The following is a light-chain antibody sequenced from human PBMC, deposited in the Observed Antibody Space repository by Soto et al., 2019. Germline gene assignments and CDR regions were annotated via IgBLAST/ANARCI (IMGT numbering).Light chain of an antibody. Sequence: DIQMTQSPSSLSASVGDRVTITCRASQSIRSYLDWYQQKPGQAPKLLIYAASSLQSGVPARFSGSGSGTDFTLTISSLQPEDFATYYCKQSYSTPYTFGQGTKLEIK. CDR1: QSIRSY. CDR2: AAS. J-gene: IGKJ2*01. V-gene: IGKV1-39*01. CDR3: KQSYSTPYT.